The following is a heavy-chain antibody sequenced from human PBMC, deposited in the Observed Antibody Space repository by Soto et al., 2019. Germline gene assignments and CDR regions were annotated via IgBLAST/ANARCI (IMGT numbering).Heavy chain of an antibody. Sequence: QVQLQESGPGLVKPSETLSLTCTVSGGSISSYYWSWIRQPPGKGLEWIGYIYYSGSTNYNPSLKSRVSRSVDTSKNQFSLKLSSVTAADTAVYYCARGWIFFDYWGQGTLVTVSS. J-gene: IGHJ4*02. D-gene: IGHD2-2*03. V-gene: IGHV4-59*01. CDR3: ARGWIFFDY. CDR2: IYYSGST. CDR1: GGSISSYY.